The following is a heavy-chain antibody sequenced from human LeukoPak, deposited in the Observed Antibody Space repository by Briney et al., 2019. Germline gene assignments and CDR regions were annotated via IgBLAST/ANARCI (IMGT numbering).Heavy chain of an antibody. J-gene: IGHJ4*02. V-gene: IGHV3-30-3*01. Sequence: PGGSLRLSCAASGFTFSSYAMHWVRQAPGKGLEWVAVISYDGSNKYYADSVKGRFTISRDNSKNTLYLQMNSLRAEDTAVYYCAREDPPGPFDYWGQGTLVTVSS. CDR3: AREDPPGPFDY. CDR2: ISYDGSNK. CDR1: GFTFSSYA.